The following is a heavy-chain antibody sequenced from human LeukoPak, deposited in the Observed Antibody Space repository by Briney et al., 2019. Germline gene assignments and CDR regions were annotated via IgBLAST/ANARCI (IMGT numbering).Heavy chain of an antibody. D-gene: IGHD3-10*01. CDR3: ANDYGLGTYSRY. Sequence: GGSLRLSCAVSGFRFSSYAMSWVRQAPGKGLEWVAVVSDSGDNTHYVNSAKGRFTISRDNSKNTLYLLMNSLRGEDTAVYYCANDYGLGTYSRYWGQGTLVTVSS. CDR2: VSDSGDNT. J-gene: IGHJ4*02. V-gene: IGHV3-23*01. CDR1: GFRFSSYA.